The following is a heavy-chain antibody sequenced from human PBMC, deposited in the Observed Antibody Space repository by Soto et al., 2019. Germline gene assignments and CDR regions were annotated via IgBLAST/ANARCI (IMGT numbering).Heavy chain of an antibody. J-gene: IGHJ6*02. D-gene: IGHD3-22*01. CDR1: GYTFTIYG. V-gene: IGHV1-18*01. Sequence: ASGKVSCKASGYTFTIYGSSWVGQVPGQGLEWMGWISAYNGNTNYAQKLQGRVTMTTDTSTSTAYMELRSLRSDDTAVYYCARQLYDSSGYYYVDYYYYYGMDVWGQGTTVTVSS. CDR2: ISAYNGNT. CDR3: ARQLYDSSGYYYVDYYYYYGMDV.